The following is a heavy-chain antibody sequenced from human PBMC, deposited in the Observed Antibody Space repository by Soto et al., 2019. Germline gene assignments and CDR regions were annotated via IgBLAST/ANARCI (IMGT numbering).Heavy chain of an antibody. Sequence: GGALILSCSGSGYTFSSYWLGWFRHGPGKGLEWVAHIKEDGSEEYYVASVKGRFTISRDNAKNSVYLQLNSLRAEDTAIYYCARVLYMWPPDGMDVWGQGTTVTVS. D-gene: IGHD2-8*01. J-gene: IGHJ6*02. V-gene: IGHV3-7*03. CDR3: ARVLYMWPPDGMDV. CDR1: GYTFSSYW. CDR2: IKEDGSEE.